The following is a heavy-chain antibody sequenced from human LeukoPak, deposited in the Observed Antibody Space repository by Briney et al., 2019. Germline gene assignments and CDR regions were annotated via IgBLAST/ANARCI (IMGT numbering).Heavy chain of an antibody. D-gene: IGHD2-15*01. Sequence: ASVKVSCMVSGYTLTELSMHWVRQAPGKGLEWMGGFDPEHGETVYAQKFQGRLTMTEDTSTHTAYMELSSLRSDDTAVYYCATDPVGYCNADGCYSVDYWGQGTLVTVSS. V-gene: IGHV1-24*01. J-gene: IGHJ4*02. CDR3: ATDPVGYCNADGCYSVDY. CDR1: GYTLTELS. CDR2: FDPEHGET.